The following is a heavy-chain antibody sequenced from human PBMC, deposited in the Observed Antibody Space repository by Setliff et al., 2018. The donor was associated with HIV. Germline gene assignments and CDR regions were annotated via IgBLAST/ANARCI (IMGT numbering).Heavy chain of an antibody. CDR1: GYSFTSYW. V-gene: IGHV5-51*01. J-gene: IGHJ4*02. D-gene: IGHD4-17*01. Sequence: PGESLKISCQSSGYSFTSYWIGWVRQMPGKGLEWMGIIYPGDSDTRYSPPFQGQVAISADKSISTAYLQWSSLKASDTAMYYCASRKDYGDHTFDYWGQGTLVTVSS. CDR2: IYPGDSDT. CDR3: ASRKDYGDHTFDY.